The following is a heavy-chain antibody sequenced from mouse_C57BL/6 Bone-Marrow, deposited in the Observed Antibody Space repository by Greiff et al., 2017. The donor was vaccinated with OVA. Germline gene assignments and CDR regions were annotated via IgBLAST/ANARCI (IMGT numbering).Heavy chain of an antibody. CDR2: IHPSDSDT. Sequence: VQLHPPGADLVKPGASVKVSCKASGYTFTSYWMHWVKQRPGQGLEWLGRIHPSDSDTNYNQKFNGKATLTVDKSSSTDYMQLSSLTSEDSSVYYCAMGAYYRTTWFAYWGQGTLVTVSA. CDR3: AMGAYYRTTWFAY. D-gene: IGHD2-14*01. J-gene: IGHJ3*01. CDR1: GYTFTSYW. V-gene: IGHV1-74*01.